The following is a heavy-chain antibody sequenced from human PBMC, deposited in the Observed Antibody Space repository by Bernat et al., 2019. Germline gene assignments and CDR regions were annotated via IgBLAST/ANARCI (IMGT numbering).Heavy chain of an antibody. CDR3: ARDGNDFWSGYPYY. CDR1: GFTFSSYA. D-gene: IGHD3-3*01. Sequence: QVQLVESGGGVVQPGRSLRLSCAASGFTFSSYAMHWVRQAPGKGLEWVAVISYDGSNKYYADSVKGRFTISRDNSKNALYLQMNSLRAEDTAVYYCARDGNDFWSGYPYYWGQGTLVTVSS. CDR2: ISYDGSNK. J-gene: IGHJ4*02. V-gene: IGHV3-30-3*01.